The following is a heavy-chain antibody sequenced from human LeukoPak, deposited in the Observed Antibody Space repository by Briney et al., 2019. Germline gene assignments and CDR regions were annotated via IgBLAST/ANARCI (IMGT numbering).Heavy chain of an antibody. Sequence: PGGSLRLSCAASGFTFSDAYMHWVRQAPGKGLEWVSGISGSGGSTYYADSVKGRFTISRDNSKNALYLQMNSLRAEDTAVYYCAKGHSAHGTGFDCWGQGTLVAVSS. CDR3: AKGHSAHGTGFDC. V-gene: IGHV3-23*01. CDR1: GFTFSDAY. D-gene: IGHD1-14*01. CDR2: ISGSGGST. J-gene: IGHJ4*02.